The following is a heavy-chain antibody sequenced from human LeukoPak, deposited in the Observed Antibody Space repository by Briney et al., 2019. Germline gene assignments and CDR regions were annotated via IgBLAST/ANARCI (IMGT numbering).Heavy chain of an antibody. D-gene: IGHD2-2*01. J-gene: IGHJ5*02. CDR3: ARGTPIPANWFDL. Sequence: SETLSLTCSVSGGSISSHYWSWIRQPPGKGLEWIGYISYSGTNYNPSLKSRLTISKDTSKNQFSLNLSSVTAADTAVYYCARGTPIPANWFDLWGQGTLVTVSS. CDR2: ISYSGT. V-gene: IGHV4-59*11. CDR1: GGSISSHY.